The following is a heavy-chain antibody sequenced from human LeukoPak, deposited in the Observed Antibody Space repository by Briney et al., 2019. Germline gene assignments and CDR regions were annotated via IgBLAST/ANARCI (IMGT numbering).Heavy chain of an antibody. Sequence: GGSLRLSCAASGFTFSSYAMSWVRQAPGKGLEWVSAISGSGGSTYYADSVKGRFTISRDNSKNTLYLQMNSLRAEDTAVYYCAKISXFWXTCGGDCYADYWGQGTLVTVSS. CDR2: ISGSGGST. D-gene: IGHD2-21*01. CDR1: GFTFSSYA. CDR3: AKISXFWXTCGGDCYADY. J-gene: IGHJ4*02. V-gene: IGHV3-23*01.